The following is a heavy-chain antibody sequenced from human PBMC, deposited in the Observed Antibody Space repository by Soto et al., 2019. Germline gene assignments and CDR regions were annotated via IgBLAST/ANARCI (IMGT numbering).Heavy chain of an antibody. CDR1: GGSISNHY. J-gene: IGHJ4*02. CDR3: ARGSGSYPPLAY. CDR2: IYSTGTT. D-gene: IGHD1-26*01. V-gene: IGHV4-4*07. Sequence: PSETLSLTCTVSGGSISNHYWSWIRQAAGKGLEWIGRIYSTGTTNSNPFLGSRVTMSVDTSKNQFSLKLRSVTAADAAVYYCARGSGSYPPLAYWGQGTLVTVSS.